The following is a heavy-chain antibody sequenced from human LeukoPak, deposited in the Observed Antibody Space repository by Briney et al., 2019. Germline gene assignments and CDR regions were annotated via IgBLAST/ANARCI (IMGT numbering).Heavy chain of an antibody. CDR3: AMTLLNWGMDY. Sequence: GGSLRLSCAVPGFTYRASYMSWSRQAPGKGLEWVSYISSSSDYTKYADSVRGRFTISRDNANNALYLQMNSLRVEDTAVYYCAMTLLNWGMDYWGQGTLVTVSS. CDR2: ISSSSDYT. D-gene: IGHD7-27*01. J-gene: IGHJ4*02. CDR1: GFTYRASY. V-gene: IGHV3-11*03.